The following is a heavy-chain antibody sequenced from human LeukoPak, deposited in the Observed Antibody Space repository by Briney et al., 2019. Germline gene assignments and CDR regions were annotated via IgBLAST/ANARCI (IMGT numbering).Heavy chain of an antibody. D-gene: IGHD6-13*01. CDR3: AKDGSSYSSSSYMDV. Sequence: PGGSLRLSCAASGFTFSSYEMNWVRQAPGKGLEWVSYISSSGSTIYYADSVKGRFTISRDNAKNSLYLQMNSLRAEDTAVYYCAKDGSSYSSSSYMDVWGKGTTVTVSS. V-gene: IGHV3-48*03. J-gene: IGHJ6*03. CDR1: GFTFSSYE. CDR2: ISSSGSTI.